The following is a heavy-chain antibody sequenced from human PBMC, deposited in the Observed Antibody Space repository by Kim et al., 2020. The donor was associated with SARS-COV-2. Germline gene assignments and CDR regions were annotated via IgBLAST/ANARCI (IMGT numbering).Heavy chain of an antibody. J-gene: IGHJ4*02. Sequence: GGSLRLSCAASGFTFDDYAMHWVRQAPGKGLEWVSGISWNSGSIGYADSVKGRFTISRDNAKNSLYLQMNSLRAEDTALYYCAKGPNDILTGYSHWGQGTLVTVSS. CDR2: ISWNSGSI. D-gene: IGHD3-9*01. CDR1: GFTFDDYA. CDR3: AKGPNDILTGYSH. V-gene: IGHV3-9*01.